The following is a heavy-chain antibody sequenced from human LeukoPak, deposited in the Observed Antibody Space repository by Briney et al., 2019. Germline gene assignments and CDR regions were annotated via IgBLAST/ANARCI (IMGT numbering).Heavy chain of an antibody. CDR2: IYTSGST. Sequence: SQTLSLTCTVSGGSISSGSYYWSWIRQPAGKGLEWIGRIYTSGSTNYNPSLKSRVTISVDTSKNQFSLKLSSVTAADTAVYYCARECYTRGWYFDYWGQGTLVTVSS. CDR3: ARECYTRGWYFDY. V-gene: IGHV4-61*02. J-gene: IGHJ4*02. D-gene: IGHD2-2*02. CDR1: GGSISSGSYY.